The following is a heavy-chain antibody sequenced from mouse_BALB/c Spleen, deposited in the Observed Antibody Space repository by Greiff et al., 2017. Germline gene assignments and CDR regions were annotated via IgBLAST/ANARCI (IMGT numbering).Heavy chain of an antibody. Sequence: EVQVVESGGGLVQPGGSRKLSCAASGFTFSSFGMHWVRQAPEKGLEWVAYISSGSSTIYYADTVKGRFTISRDNPKNTLFLQMTSLRSEDTAMYYCARSGGNSYYYAMDYWGQGTSVTVSS. J-gene: IGHJ4*01. V-gene: IGHV5-17*02. D-gene: IGHD2-1*01. CDR3: ARSGGNSYYYAMDY. CDR2: ISSGSSTI. CDR1: GFTFSSFG.